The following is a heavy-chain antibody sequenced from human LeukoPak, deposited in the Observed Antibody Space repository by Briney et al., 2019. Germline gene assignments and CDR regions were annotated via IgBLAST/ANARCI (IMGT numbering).Heavy chain of an antibody. CDR3: ATGSSWYFEY. D-gene: IGHD6-13*01. J-gene: IGHJ4*02. V-gene: IGHV3-21*01. CDR1: GFTFSNYN. CDR2: CSSSSSYI. Sequence: GGSLRLSCAASGFTFSNYNMNWVRQAPRKGLEWVSSCSSSSSYIYYADSVKGRFTISRDNAKNSLYLQMNSLRAEDTAVYYCATGSSWYFEYWGQGTLVTVSS.